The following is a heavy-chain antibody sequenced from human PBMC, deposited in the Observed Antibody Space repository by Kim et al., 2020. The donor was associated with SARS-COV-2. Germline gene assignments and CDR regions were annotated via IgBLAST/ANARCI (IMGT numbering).Heavy chain of an antibody. J-gene: IGHJ5*02. V-gene: IGHV3-30*04. CDR2: ISFDAKNI. CDR3: ARDKSFGDSSMGWFDT. CDR1: GFTLSPYA. Sequence: GGSLRLSCAASGFTLSPYAMHWVRQAPGKGLEWVAVISFDAKNIQYADSVKGRFTISRDNSKNTLYLQMNSLRAEDTALYYCARDKSFGDSSMGWFDTWGQGTLVTVSS. D-gene: IGHD6-19*01.